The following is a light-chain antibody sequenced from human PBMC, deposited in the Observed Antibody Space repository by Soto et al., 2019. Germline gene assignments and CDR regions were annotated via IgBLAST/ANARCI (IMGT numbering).Light chain of an antibody. CDR2: SAS. Sequence: IQVTQSPSSVSASVGDRVTITCRASQPISSWLAWYQQKPGQPPNLLIYSASTLRSGVPSRFSGSESGTLFPLTITNLQPEDFATYYCQQASSFPLTFGGGTKGEVK. CDR1: QPISSW. CDR3: QQASSFPLT. J-gene: IGKJ4*01. V-gene: IGKV1-12*01.